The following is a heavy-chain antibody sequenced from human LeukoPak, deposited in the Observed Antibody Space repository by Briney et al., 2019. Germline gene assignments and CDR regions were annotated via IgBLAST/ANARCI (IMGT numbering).Heavy chain of an antibody. J-gene: IGHJ4*02. Sequence: SETLSLTCTVSGGSISSYYWSWIRQPAGKGLEWIGRIYTSGSTNYNPSLKSRVTMSVDTSKNQFSLKLSSVTAADTAVYYCARACIAARFCHFDYWGQGTLVTVSS. CDR1: GGSISSYY. V-gene: IGHV4-4*07. CDR3: ARACIAARFCHFDY. CDR2: IYTSGST. D-gene: IGHD6-6*01.